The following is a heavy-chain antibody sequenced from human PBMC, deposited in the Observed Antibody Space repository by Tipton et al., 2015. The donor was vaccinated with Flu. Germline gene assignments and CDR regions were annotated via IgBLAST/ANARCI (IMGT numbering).Heavy chain of an antibody. D-gene: IGHD6-19*01. CDR1: GYTFTVHY. Sequence: QVQLVQSGAELKKPGASVKVSCKGSGYTFTVHYMHWVRQAPGQGLEWMGWINPSDNGTRYSQKFQGRVTMTRDTSISTVYMELTRLSSDDTAVYYCAKVIPELVAGLDSWGQGTLVTVSS. CDR2: INPSDNGT. CDR3: AKVIPELVAGLDS. V-gene: IGHV1-2*02. J-gene: IGHJ4*02.